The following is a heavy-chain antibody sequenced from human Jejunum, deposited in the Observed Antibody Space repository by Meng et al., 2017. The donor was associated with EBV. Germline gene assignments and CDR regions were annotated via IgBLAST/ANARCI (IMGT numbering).Heavy chain of an antibody. CDR1: GFTLSNYA. CDR2: ISHDGNSE. V-gene: IGHV3-30*18. CDR3: AKDLYSSGWYNHFDP. Sequence: QVQLVESGGGVVQPGRSLRLSCAASGFTLSNYAIHWVRQAPGKGLEWVAMISHDGNSEYYIDSVKGRFSISRDTSKNTLYLQMNSLRAEDTAVYYCAKDLYSSGWYNHFDPWGQGTLVTVSS. J-gene: IGHJ5*02. D-gene: IGHD6-19*01.